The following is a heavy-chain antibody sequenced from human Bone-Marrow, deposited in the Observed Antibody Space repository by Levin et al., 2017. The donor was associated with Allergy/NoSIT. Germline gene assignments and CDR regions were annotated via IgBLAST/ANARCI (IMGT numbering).Heavy chain of an antibody. CDR1: GFTVSSNY. V-gene: IGHV3-66*01. CDR2: IYSEGTT. D-gene: IGHD2-8*02. J-gene: IGHJ4*02. CDR3: ARDGGVQVGGDY. Sequence: GGSLRLSCVASGFTVSSNYMRWVRQAPGKGLEWVSLIYSEGTTDYADSVKGRFTISRDKSKNTLHLQMNSLRVEDTAVYYCARDGGVQVGGDYVGQGTLVTVSS.